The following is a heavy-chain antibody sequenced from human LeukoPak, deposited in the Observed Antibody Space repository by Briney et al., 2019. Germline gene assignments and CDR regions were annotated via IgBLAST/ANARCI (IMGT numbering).Heavy chain of an antibody. Sequence: GGSLRLSCAASGFTFSSYGMHWVRQAPGKGLEWVAFIRYDGSNKYYGDSVKGRFTISRDNSKNTLYLQMNSLRAEDTAVYYCANMNIVVVPAATPNYWGQGTLVTVSS. J-gene: IGHJ4*02. CDR3: ANMNIVVVPAATPNY. D-gene: IGHD2-2*01. CDR1: GFTFSSYG. CDR2: IRYDGSNK. V-gene: IGHV3-30*02.